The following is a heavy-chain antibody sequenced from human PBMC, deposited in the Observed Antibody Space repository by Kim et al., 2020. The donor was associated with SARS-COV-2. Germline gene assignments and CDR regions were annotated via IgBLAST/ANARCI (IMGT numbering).Heavy chain of an antibody. CDR2: IIPIFGTA. CDR1: GGTFSSYA. V-gene: IGHV1-69*13. Sequence: SVKVSCKASGGTFSSYAISWVRQAPGQGLEWMGGIIPIFGTANYAQKFQGRVTITADESTSTAYMELSSLRSEDTAVYYCARDRGAYDYDSNGYYHYYWGQGTLVTVSS. CDR3: ARDRGAYDYDSNGYYHYY. J-gene: IGHJ4*02. D-gene: IGHD3-22*01.